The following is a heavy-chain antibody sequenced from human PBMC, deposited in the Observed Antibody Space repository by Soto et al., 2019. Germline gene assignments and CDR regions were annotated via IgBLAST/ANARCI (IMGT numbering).Heavy chain of an antibody. V-gene: IGHV3-72*01. CDR3: AKQWLGSGSYLGLNGMDV. CDR2: IRRRANSYTT. D-gene: IGHD3-10*01. Sequence: GGSLRLSCVASGFTFTDHYMDWVRQAPGKGLEWVGRIRRRANSYTTVNAASVKGRFTLSRDDSKSTAYLQMNSLKTEDTAVYYCAKQWLGSGSYLGLNGMDVWGQGTTVTVSS. CDR1: GFTFTDHY. J-gene: IGHJ6*02.